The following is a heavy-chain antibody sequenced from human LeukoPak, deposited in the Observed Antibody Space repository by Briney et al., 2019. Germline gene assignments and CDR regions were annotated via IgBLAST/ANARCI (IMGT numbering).Heavy chain of an antibody. CDR3: QSRYLEWLLEY. CDR1: GGSFSGYY. V-gene: IGHV4-34*01. J-gene: IGHJ4*02. CDR2: IYDSGST. Sequence: SETLSLTCAVYGGSFSGYYWSWIRQPPGKGLEWIGSIYDSGSTYYNPSLKSRVTISVDTSKNQFSLKLNSVTAADTTVYYCQSRYLEWLLEYWGQGTLVTVSS. D-gene: IGHD3-3*01.